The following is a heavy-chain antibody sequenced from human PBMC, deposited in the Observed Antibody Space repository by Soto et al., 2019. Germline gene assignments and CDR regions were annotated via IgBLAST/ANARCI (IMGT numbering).Heavy chain of an antibody. CDR2: ISANNGVT. CDR3: ARKGTGAPVDY. J-gene: IGHJ4*02. CDR1: GFTFRIYG. V-gene: IGHV1-18*01. Sequence: ASVKVSCKASGFTFRIYGFSWVRQAPGQGLEWMGWISANNGVTHYAQKFQGRVTLTTDSSTSTAYMEVRSLRSDDTAVYFCARKGTGAPVDYWGQGTLVTVSS. D-gene: IGHD1-1*01.